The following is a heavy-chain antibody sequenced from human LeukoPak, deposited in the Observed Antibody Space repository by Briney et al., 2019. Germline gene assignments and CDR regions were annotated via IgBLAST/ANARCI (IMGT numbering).Heavy chain of an antibody. J-gene: IGHJ4*02. CDR2: IIYSGGAT. V-gene: IGHV3-23*01. Sequence: AGGSLRLSCAASEFTFSRSAMTWVRQGPGTGLEFVASIIYSGGATYYADSVKGRFTISRDNSKNTLYLQMNSLRAEDTALYYCAKDGLYYDGSEHVYYFDSWGQGTLVTVSS. D-gene: IGHD3-22*01. CDR3: AKDGLYYDGSEHVYYFDS. CDR1: EFTFSRSA.